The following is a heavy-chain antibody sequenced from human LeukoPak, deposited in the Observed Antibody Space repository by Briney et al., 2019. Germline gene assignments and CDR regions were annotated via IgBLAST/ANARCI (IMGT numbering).Heavy chain of an antibody. CDR1: EFTFSSYA. J-gene: IGHJ4*02. CDR2: IHYSPGYT. D-gene: IGHD6-19*01. CDR3: AKGYSGAWYDFDS. Sequence: GGSLRLSCAASEFTFSSYAMSWVRQAPGKGLEWVSHIHYSPGYTYYADSVKGRFTISRDNSKNTLYLQMNSLRAEDTAVYYCAKGYSGAWYDFDSWGQGTLVTVSS. V-gene: IGHV3-23*01.